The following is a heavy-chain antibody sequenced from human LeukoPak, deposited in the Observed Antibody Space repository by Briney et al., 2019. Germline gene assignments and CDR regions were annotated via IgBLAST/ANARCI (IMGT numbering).Heavy chain of an antibody. CDR1: GFTFSDYY. D-gene: IGHD2-2*01. CDR3: ARALRSQRGIVVVPTALDC. J-gene: IGHJ4*02. CDR2: ISGSGSTI. Sequence: GGSLRLSCAASGFTFSDYYMNWIRQAPGKGLEWISYISGSGSTIYYADSVNGRFTISRDNAKNSLYLQMNSLRVEDTAVYYCARALRSQRGIVVVPTALDCWGQGTLVTVSS. V-gene: IGHV3-11*01.